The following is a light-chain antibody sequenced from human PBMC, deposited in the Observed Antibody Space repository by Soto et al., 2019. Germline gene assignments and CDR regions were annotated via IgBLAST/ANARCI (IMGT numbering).Light chain of an antibody. Sequence: SYELTQLPSVSVSPGQTASITCSGDKLGDKYASWYQQKPGQSPVMVIYQDTKRPSGIPERFSGSKSGNTATLTISGTQAMDEADYYCQAWDATTAAFGGGTKVTVL. CDR1: KLGDKY. J-gene: IGLJ2*01. CDR2: QDT. V-gene: IGLV3-1*01. CDR3: QAWDATTAA.